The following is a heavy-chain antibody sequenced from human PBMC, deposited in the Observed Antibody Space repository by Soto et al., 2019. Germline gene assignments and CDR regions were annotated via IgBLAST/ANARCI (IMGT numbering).Heavy chain of an antibody. CDR2: VYYSGST. CDR3: AREEALIVVPTGGIDYSFDY. CDR1: GASISSGDHF. J-gene: IGHJ4*02. D-gene: IGHD3-22*01. Sequence: SETLSLTCTVSGASISSGDHFWTWLRQPPGKGLEWIGYVYYSGSTYYNPSLKSRVAISVDTSKNQFSLTLTSVTAADTAVYFCAREEALIVVPTGGIDYSFDYWGQGTLVTVSS. V-gene: IGHV4-30-4*01.